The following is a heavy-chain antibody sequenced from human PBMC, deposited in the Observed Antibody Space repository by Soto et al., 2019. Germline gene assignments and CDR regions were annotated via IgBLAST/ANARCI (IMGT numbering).Heavy chain of an antibody. CDR2: SYYSGST. Sequence: QVQLQESGPGLVKPSETLSLTCTVSGGSISSYYWSWIRQPPGKGLEWIGYSYYSGSTNYNPSLKSRVPISVDPSRNQFSLKLSSVTAADTAVYYCARSYRRYCSGGSCYSYYYYYMDVWGKGTTVTVSS. J-gene: IGHJ6*03. CDR1: GGSISSYY. D-gene: IGHD2-15*01. CDR3: ARSYRRYCSGGSCYSYYYYYMDV. V-gene: IGHV4-59*01.